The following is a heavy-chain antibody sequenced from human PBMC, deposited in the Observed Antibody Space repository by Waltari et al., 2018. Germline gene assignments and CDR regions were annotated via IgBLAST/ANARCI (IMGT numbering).Heavy chain of an antibody. CDR2: ISGSCGST. CDR3: ARVAQRTYRSPVPGRDYYYGMDV. CDR1: GFTFSSYA. V-gene: IGHV3-23*01. D-gene: IGHD1-1*01. J-gene: IGHJ6*02. Sequence: EVQLLESGGGLVQPGGSLRLSCAASGFTFSSYAMSWVRQAPGKGLEWVSAISGSCGSTYYADSVKGRFTISRDNAKKTLYLQMNRLRAEDTAVYYCARVAQRTYRSPVPGRDYYYGMDVWGQGTTVTVSS.